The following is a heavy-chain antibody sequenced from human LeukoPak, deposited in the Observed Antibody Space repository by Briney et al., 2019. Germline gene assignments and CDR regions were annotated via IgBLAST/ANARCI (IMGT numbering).Heavy chain of an antibody. CDR1: GYTFTGYY. Sequence: ASVKVSCKASGYTFTGYYIHWVRQAPGQGLEWMGWINPNSDGRNYAQKFQGRVTMTRDTSINTAYMDLSSLRSDDTAVYYCARERRALTLNWLDPWGQGTLVTVSS. CDR2: INPNSDGR. J-gene: IGHJ5*02. V-gene: IGHV1-2*02. CDR3: ARERRALTLNWLDP.